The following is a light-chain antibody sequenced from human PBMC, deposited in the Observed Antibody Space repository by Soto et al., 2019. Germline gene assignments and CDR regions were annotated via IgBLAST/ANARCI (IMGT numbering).Light chain of an antibody. CDR3: QQYNSWPT. CDR1: QSVNSN. Sequence: EIVMTQSPATLSVSPGERATLSCRASQSVNSNLAWYQQKPGQAPRLLIYGASTRATGIPARFSGSGSGTEFSLTISSLQSEDFAVYYCQQYNSWPTFGTGTKVDIK. V-gene: IGKV3-15*01. J-gene: IGKJ3*01. CDR2: GAS.